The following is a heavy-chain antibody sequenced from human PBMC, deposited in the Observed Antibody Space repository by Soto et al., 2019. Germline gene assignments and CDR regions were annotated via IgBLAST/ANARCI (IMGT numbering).Heavy chain of an antibody. CDR1: GGTFSSYA. CDR3: ASGFGELSAPVYYYGMDV. J-gene: IGHJ6*02. Sequence: SVKVSGKASGGTFSSYAISWVRQAPGQGLEWMGGIIPIFGTANYAQKFQGRVTITADESTSTAYMELSSLRSEDTAVYYCASGFGELSAPVYYYGMDVWGQGTTVTVSS. D-gene: IGHD3-10*01. V-gene: IGHV1-69*13. CDR2: IIPIFGTA.